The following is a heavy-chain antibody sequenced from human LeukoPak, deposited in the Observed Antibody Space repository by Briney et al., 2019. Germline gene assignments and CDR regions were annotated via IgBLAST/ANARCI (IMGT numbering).Heavy chain of an antibody. CDR1: GFTFSSYA. CDR3: AKMQGYFDY. J-gene: IGHJ4*02. Sequence: GGSLRLSCAASGFTFSSYAMSWVRQAPGKGLEWVSAISGSGGSTYYADSVKGRFTISRDNSKNMVYLQMNSLRAEDAATYYCAKMQGYFDYWGQGSLVTVSS. CDR2: ISGSGGST. V-gene: IGHV3-23*01.